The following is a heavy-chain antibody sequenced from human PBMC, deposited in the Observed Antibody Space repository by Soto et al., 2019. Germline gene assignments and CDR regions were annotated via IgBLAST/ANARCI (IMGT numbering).Heavy chain of an antibody. V-gene: IGHV4-59*01. CDR1: GGSISSYY. CDR2: IYYSGST. Sequence: SETLSLTCTVSGGSISSYYWSWIRQPPGKGLEWIGYIYYSGSTNYNPSLKSRVTISVDTSKNQFSLKLSSVTAADTAVYYCARVHWNWFDPWGQGTLVTVSS. J-gene: IGHJ5*02. D-gene: IGHD1-1*01. CDR3: ARVHWNWFDP.